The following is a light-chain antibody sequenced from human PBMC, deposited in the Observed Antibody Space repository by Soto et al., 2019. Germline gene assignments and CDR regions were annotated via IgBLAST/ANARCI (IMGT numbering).Light chain of an antibody. CDR1: QSVIRW. V-gene: IGKV1-5*03. Sequence: DIQMTQSPSTLSASVGDRVNITCRASQSVIRWLAWYQQKPGNAPKVMIYKASTLESGVPSRFSASEFGTEFTLTISSLQPDDIATYCCQQYNSYVYSFGGGTKLEI. J-gene: IGKJ2*03. CDR3: QQYNSYVYS. CDR2: KAS.